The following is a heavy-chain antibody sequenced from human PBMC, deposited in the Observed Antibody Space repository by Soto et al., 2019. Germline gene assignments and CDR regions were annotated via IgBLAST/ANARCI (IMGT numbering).Heavy chain of an antibody. CDR2: IYYSGST. D-gene: IGHD6-13*01. CDR1: GGSISSSSYY. CDR3: ASSKAAAGINPFDY. V-gene: IGHV4-39*01. Sequence: SETLSLTCTVSGGSISSSSYYWGWIRQPPGKGLEWIGSIYYSGSTYYNPSLKSRVTISVDTSKNQFSLKLSSVTAADTAVYYCASSKAAAGINPFDYWGQGTLVTVSS. J-gene: IGHJ4*02.